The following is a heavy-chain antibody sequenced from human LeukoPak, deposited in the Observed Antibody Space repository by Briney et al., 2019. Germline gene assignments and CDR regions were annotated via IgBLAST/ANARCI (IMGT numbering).Heavy chain of an antibody. Sequence: PGGSLRLSCAASGFTFSSHAMNWVRQAPGKGLEWVSGISNSGGNTYYADSVKGRFTISRDNAKNTLFLQMNSLRAEDTAVYYCARFQAAADTFDYWGQGTLVTVSS. CDR2: ISNSGGNT. CDR1: GFTFSSHA. D-gene: IGHD6-13*01. J-gene: IGHJ4*02. CDR3: ARFQAAADTFDY. V-gene: IGHV3-23*01.